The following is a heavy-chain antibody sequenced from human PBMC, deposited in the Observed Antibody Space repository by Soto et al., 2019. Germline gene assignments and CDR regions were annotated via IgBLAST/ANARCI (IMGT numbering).Heavy chain of an antibody. D-gene: IGHD2-15*01. J-gene: IGHJ4*02. V-gene: IGHV4-61*08. CDR2: IYYSGST. CDR3: ARYRSTSAALGFAY. Sequence: SETLSLTCTVSGGSISSGDYYWSWIRQPPGKGLEWIGYIYYSGSTNYNPSLKSRVTMSVDASKNQFSLKLSSVTAADTAVYYCARYRSTSAALGFAYWGQGALVTVSS. CDR1: GGSISSGDYY.